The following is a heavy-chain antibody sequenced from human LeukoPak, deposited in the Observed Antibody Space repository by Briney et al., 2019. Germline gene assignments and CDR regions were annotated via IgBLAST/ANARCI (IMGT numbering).Heavy chain of an antibody. D-gene: IGHD3-9*01. J-gene: IGHJ4*02. Sequence: PGGSLRLSCAASGFTFRSYWMHWVRQAPGKGLVWVSRINSDGGTTTFADSVKGRFTISRDNAKNTLYLQMNSLRAEDTAVYYCGRRPLTGYYYFDYWGPGTLVTVSS. CDR2: INSDGGTT. CDR1: GFTFRSYW. V-gene: IGHV3-74*01. CDR3: GRRPLTGYYYFDY.